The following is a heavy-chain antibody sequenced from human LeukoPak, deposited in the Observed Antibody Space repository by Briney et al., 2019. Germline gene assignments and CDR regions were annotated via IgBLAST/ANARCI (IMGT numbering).Heavy chain of an antibody. CDR1: GYTFTGYY. J-gene: IGHJ4*02. Sequence: SCKASGYTFTGYYMHWVRQAPGKGLEWVAVISYDGSNKYYADSVKGRFTISRDNSKNTLYLQMNSLRAEDTAVYYCARGGYFDYWGQGTLVTVSS. CDR2: ISYDGSNK. CDR3: ARGGYFDY. D-gene: IGHD3-10*01. V-gene: IGHV3-30*04.